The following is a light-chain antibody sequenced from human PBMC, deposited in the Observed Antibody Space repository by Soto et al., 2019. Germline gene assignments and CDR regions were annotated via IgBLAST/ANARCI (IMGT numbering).Light chain of an antibody. CDR3: QSYDSSLSGLV. J-gene: IGLJ1*01. V-gene: IGLV1-40*01. Sequence: QAGLTQPPSVSGAPGQRVTISCTGSGSNIGAGYDVHWYQQLPGTAPKLLIYGNSNRPSGVPDRFSGSKSGTSASLAITGLQAEDEADYYCQSYDSSLSGLVFGTGTKVTVL. CDR2: GNS. CDR1: GSNIGAGYD.